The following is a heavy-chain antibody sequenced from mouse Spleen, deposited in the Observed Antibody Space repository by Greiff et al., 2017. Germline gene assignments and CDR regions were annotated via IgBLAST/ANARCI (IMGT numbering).Heavy chain of an antibody. D-gene: IGHD2-4*01. V-gene: IGHV14-3*02. CDR1: GFNIKDTY. Sequence: VQLQQSGAELVRPGALVKLSCTASGFNIKDTYMHWVKQRPEQGLEWIGRIDPANGNTKYDPKFQGKATITADTSSNTAYLQLSSLTSEDTAVYYCARGITKAWFAYWGQGTLVTVSA. CDR3: ARGITKAWFAY. J-gene: IGHJ3*01. CDR2: IDPANGNT.